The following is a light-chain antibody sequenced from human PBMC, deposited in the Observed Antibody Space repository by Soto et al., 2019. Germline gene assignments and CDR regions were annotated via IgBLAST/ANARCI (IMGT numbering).Light chain of an antibody. CDR1: NSNVGNYDL. V-gene: IGLV2-23*02. J-gene: IGLJ1*01. CDR3: CSFAGLTTFV. Sequence: QSALTQPASVSGSPGQSIAISCIGTNSNVGNYDLVSWFQQHPGKAPKLIIYEVTRRPSGVSDRFSGSKSGNTASLTISGLQDEDEAKYYCCSFAGLTTFVFGTGTKVTVL. CDR2: EVT.